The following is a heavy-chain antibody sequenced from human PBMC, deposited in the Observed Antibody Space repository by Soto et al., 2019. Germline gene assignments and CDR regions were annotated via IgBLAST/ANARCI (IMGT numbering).Heavy chain of an antibody. V-gene: IGHV4-39*01. CDR3: ARHKILERVFDY. CDR1: GDSIRSNNYY. D-gene: IGHD3-3*01. Sequence: SETLSLTCTVSGDSIRSNNYYWDWIRHPPGKGLEWIGNIYYRGSSYYIPSLQSRVIMSVDTSKNQFSLKLSSVSAADTAVYYCARHKILERVFDYWGQGTQVTVS. CDR2: IYYRGSS. J-gene: IGHJ4*02.